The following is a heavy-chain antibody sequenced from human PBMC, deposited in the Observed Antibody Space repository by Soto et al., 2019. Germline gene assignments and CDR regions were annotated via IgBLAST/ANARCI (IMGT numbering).Heavy chain of an antibody. J-gene: IGHJ4*02. CDR3: ASRLNYYDSRGSGTF. D-gene: IGHD3-22*01. Sequence: PGGSLRLSCAASGFTFSDYSMNWVRQAPGKGLEWVSYIVGSSSTIYYADSVKGRFTISRDNAKNSLYLQMNSLRDEDTAVYYCASRLNYYDSRGSGTFWGQGTLVTVSS. CDR2: IVGSSSTI. V-gene: IGHV3-48*02. CDR1: GFTFSDYS.